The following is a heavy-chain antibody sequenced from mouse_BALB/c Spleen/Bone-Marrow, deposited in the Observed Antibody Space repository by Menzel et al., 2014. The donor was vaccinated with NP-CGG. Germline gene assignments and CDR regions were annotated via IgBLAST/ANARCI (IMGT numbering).Heavy chain of an antibody. Sequence: EVMLVESGGGLVKSGGSLKLSCAASGFTFSRYGMSWVRQTPEKRLEWVATISGGGSYTFYPDSVKGRFTISRDNAKNNLYLQLSSLRSEDTALYYCARHAYYDQTEVSFVYWGQGTLVTVSA. D-gene: IGHD2-4*01. V-gene: IGHV5-9-2*01. J-gene: IGHJ3*01. CDR3: ARHAYYDQTEVSFVY. CDR2: ISGGGSYT. CDR1: GFTFSRYG.